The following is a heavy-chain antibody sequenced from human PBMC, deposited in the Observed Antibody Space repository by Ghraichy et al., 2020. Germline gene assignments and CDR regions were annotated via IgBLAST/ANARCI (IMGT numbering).Heavy chain of an antibody. V-gene: IGHV3-21*01. CDR1: GFTFSSYT. CDR3: ARDKAMGHNFWGDAFDL. D-gene: IGHD3-16*01. Sequence: GESLNISCAATGFTFSSYTMNWVRQAPGKGLEWVSSISSTNDYIYYRDAVRGRFTISRDNVKRSLLLQMNSLRPEDTAVYYCARDKAMGHNFWGDAFDLWGQGTPVTVSS. J-gene: IGHJ3*01. CDR2: ISSTNDYI.